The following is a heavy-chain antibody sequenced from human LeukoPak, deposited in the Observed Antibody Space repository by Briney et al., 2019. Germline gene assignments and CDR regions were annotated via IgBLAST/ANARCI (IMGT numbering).Heavy chain of an antibody. CDR3: VRVVTRVIFDY. Sequence: QPGRSLRLSCTASGFTFGDYAMSWVCLAPGKGLEWVGFIRSKAYGGTTEYAASVKGRFTISRDDSKSIAYLQMNSLKTEDTAVYYCVRVVTRVIFDYWGQGTLVTVSS. J-gene: IGHJ4*02. CDR2: IRSKAYGGTT. CDR1: GFTFGDYA. D-gene: IGHD5-18*01. V-gene: IGHV3-49*04.